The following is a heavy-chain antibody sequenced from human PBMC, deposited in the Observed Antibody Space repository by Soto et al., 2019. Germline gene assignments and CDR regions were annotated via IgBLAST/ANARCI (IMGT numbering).Heavy chain of an antibody. CDR1: GFTFDDYA. Sequence: GGSLRLSCAASGFTFDDYAMHWVRQAPGKGLEWVSGISWNSGSIGYADSVKGRFTISRDNAKNSLYLQMNSLRAEDTALYYCAKDSSSRLYYFDYWGQGT. J-gene: IGHJ4*02. CDR2: ISWNSGSI. CDR3: AKDSSSRLYYFDY. V-gene: IGHV3-9*01. D-gene: IGHD6-13*01.